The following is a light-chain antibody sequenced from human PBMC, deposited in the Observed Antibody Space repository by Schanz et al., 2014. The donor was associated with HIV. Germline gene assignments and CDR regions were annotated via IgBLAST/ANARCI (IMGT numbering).Light chain of an antibody. CDR2: DAS. CDR3: QQYATSAFT. CDR1: QSVSSN. V-gene: IGKV3-20*01. J-gene: IGKJ3*01. Sequence: EIVMTQSPATLSVSPGERATLSCRASQSVSSNLAWYQQKPGQAPRLLIYDASNRATGIPDRFSGSGSGTDFSLTISRLEPEDFAVYFCQQYATSAFTFGPGTKVEIK.